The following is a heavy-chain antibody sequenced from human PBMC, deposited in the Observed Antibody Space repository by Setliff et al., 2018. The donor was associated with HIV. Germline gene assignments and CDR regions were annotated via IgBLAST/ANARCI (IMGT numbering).Heavy chain of an antibody. CDR2: IYSSRNT. J-gene: IGHJ2*01. Sequence: PSETLSLTCTVSGGSINNNQWSWIRQPPGKGLEWIGYIYSSRNTNYNPSLKSRVTISLDTSKNQFSLKLTSVTAADTAVYYCARHPDSGFYYSPLLNNWYFDLWGPGTLVTVSS. CDR3: ARHPDSGFYYSPLLNNWYFDL. CDR1: GGSINNNQ. V-gene: IGHV4-4*09. D-gene: IGHD3-22*01.